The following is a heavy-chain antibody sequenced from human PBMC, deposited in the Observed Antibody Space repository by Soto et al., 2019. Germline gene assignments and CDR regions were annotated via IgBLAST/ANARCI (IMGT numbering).Heavy chain of an antibody. V-gene: IGHV3-30-3*01. CDR1: GFTFSSYA. D-gene: IGHD3-3*01. CDR2: ISYDGSNK. J-gene: IGHJ6*02. CDR3: ARDRVVPTFYYYYGMDV. Sequence: GGSLRLSCAASGFTFSSYAMHWVRQAPGKGLEWVAVISYDGSNKYYADSVKGRFTISRDNSKNTLYLQMNSLRAEDTAVYYCARDRVVPTFYYYYGMDVWGQGTTVTVSS.